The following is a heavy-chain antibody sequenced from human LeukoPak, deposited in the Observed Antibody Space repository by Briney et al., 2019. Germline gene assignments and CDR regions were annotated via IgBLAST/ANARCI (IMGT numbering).Heavy chain of an antibody. V-gene: IGHV4-34*01. Sequence: PSETPSLTCAVYGGSFSGYYWSWIRQPPGKGLEWIGEINHSGSTNYNPSLKSRVTISVDTSKNQFSLKLSSVTAADTAVYYCARHVRSRWNDRRRYFDYWGQGTLVTVSS. CDR2: INHSGST. CDR3: ARHVRSRWNDRRRYFDY. CDR1: GGSFSGYY. D-gene: IGHD1-1*01. J-gene: IGHJ4*02.